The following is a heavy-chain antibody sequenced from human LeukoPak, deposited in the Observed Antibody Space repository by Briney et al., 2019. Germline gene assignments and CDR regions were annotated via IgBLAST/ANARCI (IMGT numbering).Heavy chain of an antibody. CDR2: ISPSGDIT. J-gene: IGHJ4*02. D-gene: IGHD3-10*01. Sequence: GGSLRLSCAASGFTFSSYSMNWVRQAPGKGLEWVSGISPSGDITYYADSVKGRFTISRDNSKNTVYLQVISLTAEDTAVYYCAKDDAWLRFGEWSQGTLVTVSS. V-gene: IGHV3-23*01. CDR1: GFTFSSYS. CDR3: AKDDAWLRFGE.